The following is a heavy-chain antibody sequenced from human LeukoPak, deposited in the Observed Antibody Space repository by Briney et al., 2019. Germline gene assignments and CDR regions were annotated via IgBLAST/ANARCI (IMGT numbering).Heavy chain of an antibody. CDR3: ARDALIAVAGTIDY. CDR1: GFTFSSYA. CDR2: ISYDGSNK. J-gene: IGHJ4*02. D-gene: IGHD6-19*01. Sequence: PGGSLRLSCAASGFTFSSYAMHWVRQAPGKGLEWVAVISYDGSNKYYADSVKGRFTISRDNSKNTLYLQMNSLRAEDTAVYYCARDALIAVAGTIDYWGQGTLVTVSS. V-gene: IGHV3-30*04.